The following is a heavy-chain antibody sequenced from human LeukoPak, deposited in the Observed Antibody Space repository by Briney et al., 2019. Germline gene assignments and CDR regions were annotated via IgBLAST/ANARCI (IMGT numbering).Heavy chain of an antibody. D-gene: IGHD3-10*01. V-gene: IGHV1-8*03. CDR3: ARGSWFGEYQH. CDR1: GYTFTSYG. J-gene: IGHJ1*01. CDR2: MNPNSGNT. Sequence: GASVKVSCKASGYTFTSYGISWVRQATGQGLEWMGWMNPNSGNTGYAQKFQGRVTITRNTSISTAYMELSSLRSEDTAVYYCARGSWFGEYQHWGQGTLVTVSS.